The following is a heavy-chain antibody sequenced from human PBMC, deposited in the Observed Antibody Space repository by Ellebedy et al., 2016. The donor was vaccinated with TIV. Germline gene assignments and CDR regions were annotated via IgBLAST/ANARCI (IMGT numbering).Heavy chain of an antibody. CDR2: IIGHGSEI. Sequence: GESLKISXAASGFTLSSYTMNWVRQAPGKGLEWVASIIGHGSEIHYVDSVKGRFTISRDNAKNSLYLQMNSLRAEDTAVYYCARGAWGYGRTTRTWDAFDIWGQGTMVTVSS. D-gene: IGHD1/OR15-1a*01. CDR1: GFTLSSYT. CDR3: ARGAWGYGRTTRTWDAFDI. V-gene: IGHV3-7*01. J-gene: IGHJ3*02.